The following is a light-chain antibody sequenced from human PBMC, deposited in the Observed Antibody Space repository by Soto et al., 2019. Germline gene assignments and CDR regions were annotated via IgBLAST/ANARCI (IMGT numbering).Light chain of an antibody. CDR3: SSYAGSNNYV. V-gene: IGLV2-8*01. CDR2: AVK. J-gene: IGLJ1*01. CDR1: SSDVGGYKY. Sequence: QSALTQPPSASGSPGQSVTISCTGTSSDVGGYKYVSWYQQYPGKAPKLMIYAVKKRPSGVPDRFSGSKSGNTASLTVSGLQAEDEADYYCSSYAGSNNYVFGTGTKVTVL.